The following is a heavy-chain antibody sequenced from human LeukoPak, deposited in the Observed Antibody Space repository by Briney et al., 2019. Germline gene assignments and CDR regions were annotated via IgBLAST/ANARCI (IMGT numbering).Heavy chain of an antibody. D-gene: IGHD3-3*01. CDR3: ARAISDDFWGVQTLLRYFDL. V-gene: IGHV4-34*01. Sequence: SETLSLTCAVYGGSFSGYYWSWIRQPPGKGLEWNGSIGYTGSTYYNPSLKSRVTISVDTSKNQFSLNLSSVTAADTAVFYCARAISDDFWGVQTLLRYFDLWGQGTLVTVSS. CDR2: IGYTGST. CDR1: GGSFSGYY. J-gene: IGHJ4*02.